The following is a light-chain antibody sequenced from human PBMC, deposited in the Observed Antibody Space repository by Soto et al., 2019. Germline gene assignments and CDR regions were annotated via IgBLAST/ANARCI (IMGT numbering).Light chain of an antibody. CDR1: QAIRTD. CDR3: QQYDIWPPYT. Sequence: IQVTQSPSSLSASVGDRVTITCRASQAIRTDLGWYQQKPGKAPKLLIYAASTLQSGVPSRFSGGGSGTEFTVTISSLQSEDFAIYYCQQYDIWPPYTFGQGTKVDIK. J-gene: IGKJ2*01. CDR2: AAS. V-gene: IGKV1-27*01.